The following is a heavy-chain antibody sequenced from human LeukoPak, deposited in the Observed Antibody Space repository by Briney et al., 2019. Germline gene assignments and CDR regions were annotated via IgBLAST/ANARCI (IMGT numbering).Heavy chain of an antibody. Sequence: PSETLSLTCAVYGGSFSGYYWSWIRQPPGKGLEWIGEINHSGSTNYNPSLKSRVTISVETSKNQFSLKLSSVTAADTAVYYCERLSSDRLDPWGQGTLVTVSS. V-gene: IGHV4-34*01. CDR2: INHSGST. CDR1: GGSFSGYY. CDR3: ERLSSDRLDP. J-gene: IGHJ5*02. D-gene: IGHD3-10*01.